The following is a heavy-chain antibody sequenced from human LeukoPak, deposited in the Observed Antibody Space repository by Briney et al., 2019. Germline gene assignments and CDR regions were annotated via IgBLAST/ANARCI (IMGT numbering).Heavy chain of an antibody. V-gene: IGHV4-34*01. D-gene: IGHD3-22*01. CDR2: INHSGST. CDR3: ARDGSGYYDTSGYRN. CDR1: GGSFSGYY. Sequence: SETLSLTCAVYGGSFSGYYWSWIRQPPGKGLEWIGEINHSGSTNYNPSLKSRVTISLDTSKNQFSLKLSSVTAAETAVYYCARDGSGYYDTSGYRNWGQGTLVTVSS. J-gene: IGHJ4*02.